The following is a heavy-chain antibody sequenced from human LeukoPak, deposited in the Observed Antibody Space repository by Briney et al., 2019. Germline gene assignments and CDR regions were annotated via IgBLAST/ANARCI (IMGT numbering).Heavy chain of an antibody. Sequence: RRSLRLSCAASGFTFSSYGMHWVRQAPGKGLVWVSRINGDGSSTSYADSVKGRFTISRDNAKNTLYLQMNSLRAEDTAVYYCTRDGYGFDIWGQGTMVTVSS. J-gene: IGHJ3*02. CDR1: GFTFSSYG. CDR2: INGDGSST. V-gene: IGHV3-74*01. CDR3: TRDGYGFDI.